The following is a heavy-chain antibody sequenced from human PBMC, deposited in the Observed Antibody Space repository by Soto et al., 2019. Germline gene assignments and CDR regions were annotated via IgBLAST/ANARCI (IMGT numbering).Heavy chain of an antibody. V-gene: IGHV4-30-4*01. CDR1: GGSISSGDYY. CDR3: ARSSGWDFDY. D-gene: IGHD6-19*01. CDR2: IYYSGST. J-gene: IGHJ4*02. Sequence: QVQLQESGPGLVKPSQTLSLTCTVSGGSISSGDYYWSWIRQPPGKGLEWIGYIYYSGSTYYNPSRKSRVTISVDTSKNQFSRKLSSVTAADTAGYYWARSSGWDFDYWGQGTLGTVSS.